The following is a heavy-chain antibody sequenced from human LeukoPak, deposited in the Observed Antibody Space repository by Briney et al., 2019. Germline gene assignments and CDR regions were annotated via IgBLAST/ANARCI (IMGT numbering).Heavy chain of an antibody. D-gene: IGHD1-14*01. CDR2: MWYDGSNK. CDR1: GFTFSTYG. Sequence: PGRSLRLSCAASGFTFSTYGMHWVRQTPGKGLEWVAVMWYDGSNKYYADSVKGRFTISRDTSKNTLYLQMNSLRPQDTATYYCAKDSIPSTAGPYYLDYWGQGTLVSVSS. CDR3: AKDSIPSTAGPYYLDY. V-gene: IGHV3-33*06. J-gene: IGHJ4*02.